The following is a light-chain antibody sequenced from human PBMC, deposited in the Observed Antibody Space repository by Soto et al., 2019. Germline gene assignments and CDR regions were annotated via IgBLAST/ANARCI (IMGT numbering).Light chain of an antibody. CDR2: DVS. CDR3: CSYAGSYTYV. Sequence: QSVLTQPRSVSGSPGQSVTISCTGTSSDVGGYNYVSWYQQHPGKAPKLMIYDVSKRPSWVPDRFSGSKSGNTASLTISGLQAEDEADYYCCSYAGSYTYVFRTGTKLTVL. J-gene: IGLJ1*01. CDR1: SSDVGGYNY. V-gene: IGLV2-11*01.